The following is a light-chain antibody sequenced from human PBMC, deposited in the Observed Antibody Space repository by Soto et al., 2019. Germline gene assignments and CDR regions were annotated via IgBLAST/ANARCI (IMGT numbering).Light chain of an antibody. CDR2: TAS. CDR3: QQYKSTL. J-gene: IGKJ1*01. CDR1: QSISSW. Sequence: DIQMTQSPSTLSASVGDRVTITCRASQSISSWLAWYQQKPGKAAKLLVYTASSLESGVASRFSRSGSGTEFTLTISSRHPDDFATYYCQQYKSTLFGQGTKV. V-gene: IGKV1-5*03.